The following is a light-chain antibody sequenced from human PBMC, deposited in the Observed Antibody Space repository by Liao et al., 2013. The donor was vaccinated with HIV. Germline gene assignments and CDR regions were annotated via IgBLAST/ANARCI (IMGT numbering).Light chain of an antibody. CDR2: YDS. Sequence: SYELTQPPSVSVAPGKTARITCGGNNIGSKSVHWYQQKPGPAPVLVIYYDSDRPSGIPERFSGSNSGNTATLTISRVEAGDEADYYCQVWDSSSDHPGVVFGGGTKLTVL. CDR3: QVWDSSSDHPGVV. J-gene: IGLJ2*01. V-gene: IGLV3-21*01. CDR1: NIGSKS.